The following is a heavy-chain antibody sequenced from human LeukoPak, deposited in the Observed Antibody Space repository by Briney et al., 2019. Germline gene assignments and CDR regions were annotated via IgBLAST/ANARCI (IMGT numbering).Heavy chain of an antibody. CDR3: ARDRGYCSGGSCRSPGGMDV. V-gene: IGHV3-30-3*01. CDR2: ISYDGSNK. CDR1: GFTFSSYA. J-gene: IGHJ6*02. D-gene: IGHD2-15*01. Sequence: GGSLRLSCAASGFTFSSYAMHWVRQAPGKGLEWVAVISYDGSNKYYADSVKGRFTISRDNSKNTLYLQMNSLRAEDTAVYYCARDRGYCSGGSCRSPGGMDVWGQGTTVTVSS.